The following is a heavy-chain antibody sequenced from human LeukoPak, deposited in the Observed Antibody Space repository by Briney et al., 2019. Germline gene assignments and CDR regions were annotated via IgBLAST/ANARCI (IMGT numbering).Heavy chain of an antibody. CDR3: GTAQY. V-gene: IGHV3-74*01. Sequence: GGSLRLSCAASGFIFNDFWMHGLRHAPGKGPVGVSRISSDGSTTYYADSVKGRFTISRDNAKNTLYLKMRSLRVDDTAVYYCGTAQYGGQGTLITVS. CDR2: ISSDGSTT. CDR1: GFIFNDFW. J-gene: IGHJ4*02.